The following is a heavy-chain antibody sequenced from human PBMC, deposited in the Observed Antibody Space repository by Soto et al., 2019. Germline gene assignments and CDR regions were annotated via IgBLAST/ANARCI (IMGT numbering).Heavy chain of an antibody. CDR1: GGSISSSSYY. J-gene: IGHJ6*02. V-gene: IGHV4-39*01. Sequence: SETLSLTCTVSGGSISSSSYYWGWIRQPPGKGLEWVGSIYYSGSTYYNQSLKSRVTISVDTSKNQFSLKLSSVTAADTAVYYCAGIVVVPAAMVHYYYGMDVWGQGATVTVSS. CDR2: IYYSGST. CDR3: AGIVVVPAAMVHYYYGMDV. D-gene: IGHD2-2*01.